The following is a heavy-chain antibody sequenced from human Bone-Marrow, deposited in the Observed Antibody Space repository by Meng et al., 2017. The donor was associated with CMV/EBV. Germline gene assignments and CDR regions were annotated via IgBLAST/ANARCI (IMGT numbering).Heavy chain of an antibody. CDR3: ARAQRWDIWFDP. CDR2: INTYSCYT. J-gene: IGHJ5*02. D-gene: IGHD4-23*01. Sequence: ASVKVSCKASGYTFTTYGITWVRQAPGLGLEWLGWINTYSCYTNYAQKLQGRVTMTTDTSTSTAYMELRSLRSDDTAVYYCARAQRWDIWFDPWGKGTLVTVSS. CDR1: GYTFTTYG. V-gene: IGHV1-18*01.